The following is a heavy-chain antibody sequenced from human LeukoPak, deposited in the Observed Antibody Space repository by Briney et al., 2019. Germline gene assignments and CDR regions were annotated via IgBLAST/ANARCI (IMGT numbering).Heavy chain of an antibody. CDR2: INPNSGGT. CDR3: ARDRYVARYFDY. D-gene: IGHD3-16*01. J-gene: IGHJ4*02. Sequence: GASVKVSCKASGYTFTSYGISWVRQAPGQGLEWMGWINPNSGGTNYAQKFQGRVTMTRDTSISTAYMELSRLRSDDTAVYYCARDRYVARYFDYWGQGTLVTVSS. V-gene: IGHV1-2*02. CDR1: GYTFTSYG.